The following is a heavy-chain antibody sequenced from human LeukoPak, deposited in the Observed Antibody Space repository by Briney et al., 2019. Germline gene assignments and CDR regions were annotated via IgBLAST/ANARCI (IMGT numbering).Heavy chain of an antibody. Sequence: GGSLRLSCAASGFTFSSYSMTWVRQAPGKGLEWVSSISSSSSYIYYADSVKGRFTISRDNAKNSLYLQMNSLRAEDTAVYYCARDTGYGGIPAFDIWGQGTMVTVSS. V-gene: IGHV3-21*01. J-gene: IGHJ3*02. CDR3: ARDTGYGGIPAFDI. D-gene: IGHD4-17*01. CDR2: ISSSSSYI. CDR1: GFTFSSYS.